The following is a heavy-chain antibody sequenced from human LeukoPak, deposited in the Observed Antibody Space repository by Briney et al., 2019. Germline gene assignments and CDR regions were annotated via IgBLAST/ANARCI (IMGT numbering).Heavy chain of an antibody. V-gene: IGHV4-59*12. J-gene: IGHJ4*02. D-gene: IGHD3-22*01. CDR2: IYYSGST. Sequence: WETLSLTCTVSGGSISSYYWSWIRQPPGKGLEWFGYIYYSGSTNYNPSLKSRVTISVDTSKNQFSLKLSSVTAADTAVYYCARDYYDSSGYYSLFGYWGQGTLVTVSS. CDR3: ARDYYDSSGYYSLFGY. CDR1: GGSISSYY.